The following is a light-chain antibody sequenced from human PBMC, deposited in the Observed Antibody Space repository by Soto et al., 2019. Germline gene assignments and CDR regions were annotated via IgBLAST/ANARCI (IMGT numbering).Light chain of an antibody. CDR1: QSVSSI. V-gene: IGKV3-15*01. Sequence: EIVMTQSPATLSVSPGERATLSCRASQSVSSILAWYQQKPGQAPRLLIYGASTRATGIPARFSGSGSGTEFTLTISSLQSEEFAVYYCQQYNNWPYTFGQGTKVNIK. J-gene: IGKJ2*01. CDR2: GAS. CDR3: QQYNNWPYT.